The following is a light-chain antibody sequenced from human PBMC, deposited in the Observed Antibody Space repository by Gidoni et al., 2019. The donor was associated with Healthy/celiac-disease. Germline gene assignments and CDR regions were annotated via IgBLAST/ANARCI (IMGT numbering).Light chain of an antibody. CDR3: QQYGSSPET. CDR1: QSGSSSY. Sequence: EIVLTQSPGTLSLSPGERATLSCRASQSGSSSYLAWYQQKPGQAPRLLIYGASSRATGIPDRFSGSGSGTDFTLTISRLEPEDCAVYYCQQYGSSPETFGQGTKVEIK. J-gene: IGKJ1*01. V-gene: IGKV3-20*01. CDR2: GAS.